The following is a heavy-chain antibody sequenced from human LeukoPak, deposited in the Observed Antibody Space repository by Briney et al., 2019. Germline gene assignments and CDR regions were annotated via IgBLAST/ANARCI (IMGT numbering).Heavy chain of an antibody. CDR2: IIPIFGTA. Sequence: ASVKVSCKASGGTFSSYAISWVRQAPGQGLEWMGGIIPIFGTANYAQKFQGRVTITTDESTSTAYMELSSLRSEDTAVYYCARERGDFWSGYYLDYWGQGTLVTVSS. J-gene: IGHJ4*02. D-gene: IGHD3-3*01. V-gene: IGHV1-69*05. CDR1: GGTFSSYA. CDR3: ARERGDFWSGYYLDY.